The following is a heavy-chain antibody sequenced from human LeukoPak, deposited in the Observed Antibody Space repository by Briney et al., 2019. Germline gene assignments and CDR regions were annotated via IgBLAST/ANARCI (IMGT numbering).Heavy chain of an antibody. V-gene: IGHV3-23*01. CDR1: GFTFSSYA. Sequence: GGSLRLSCAASGFTFSSYAMTWVRQAPGKGLEWVSVINTSGGNTDYADPVKGRFTISRDNSKNTLYLQMNNLRAEDTAVYYCAKGSGWYVWGQGTLVTVSS. CDR2: INTSGGNT. CDR3: AKGSGWYV. J-gene: IGHJ4*02. D-gene: IGHD6-19*01.